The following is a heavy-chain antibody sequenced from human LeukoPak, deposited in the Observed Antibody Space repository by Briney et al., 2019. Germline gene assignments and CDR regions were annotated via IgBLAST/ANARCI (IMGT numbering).Heavy chain of an antibody. J-gene: IGHJ4*02. CDR1: DGSISSSSYY. V-gene: IGHV4-39*07. Sequence: SETLSLTCTVSDGSISSSSYYWGWIRQPPGKGLEWIGTIYYRGSTYYNPSLESRVTISVDTSKNQFSLKLSSVTAADTAVYYCARVGGYSYGTFDYWGQGTLVTVSS. D-gene: IGHD5-18*01. CDR3: ARVGGYSYGTFDY. CDR2: IYYRGST.